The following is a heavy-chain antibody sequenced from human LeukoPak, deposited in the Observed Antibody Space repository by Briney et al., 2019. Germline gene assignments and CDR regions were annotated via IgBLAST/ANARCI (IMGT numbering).Heavy chain of an antibody. CDR1: GFTFSSYE. J-gene: IGHJ6*03. V-gene: IGHV3-48*03. CDR3: ARQKYYYDSSGYYYYYYYMDV. Sequence: GGSLRLSCAASGFTFSSYEMNWVRQAPGKGLEWASYISSSGSTIYYADSVKGRFTVSRDNAKNSLYLQMNSLRAEDTAVYYCARQKYYYDSSGYYYYYYYMDVWGKGTTVTVSS. D-gene: IGHD3-22*01. CDR2: ISSSGSTI.